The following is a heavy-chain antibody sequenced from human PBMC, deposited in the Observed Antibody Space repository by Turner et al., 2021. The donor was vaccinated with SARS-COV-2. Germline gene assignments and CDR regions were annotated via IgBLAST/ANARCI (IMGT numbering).Heavy chain of an antibody. CDR3: ARPIPSYSSGWYGCYFDY. CDR2: IWYDGSNK. J-gene: IGHJ4*02. Sequence: VRRVGSGGGGVHLGRSLRPSCAAPGFTFGSYGMHWVRQAPGKGLEWVAFIWYDGSNKYYADSVKGRFTISRDSSKNTLYLQMNSLRAEDTAVYYCARPIPSYSSGWYGCYFDYWGQGTLVTVSS. V-gene: IGHV3-33*01. D-gene: IGHD6-19*01. CDR1: GFTFGSYG.